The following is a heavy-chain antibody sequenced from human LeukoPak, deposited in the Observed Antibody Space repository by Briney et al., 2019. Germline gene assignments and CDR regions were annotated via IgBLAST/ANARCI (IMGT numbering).Heavy chain of an antibody. V-gene: IGHV3-13*01. D-gene: IGHD3-22*01. CDR1: GFGFSIYD. Sequence: GGSLRLSCVASGFGFSIYDMHWVRQATGKGLEWVSAIGTIGDTYYSGSVKGRFTISREDAKNSLYLQMNSLGAGDTAVYYCVREGRSSGHYLDTFEVWGRGTMVTVSS. CDR3: VREGRSSGHYLDTFEV. CDR2: IGTIGDT. J-gene: IGHJ3*01.